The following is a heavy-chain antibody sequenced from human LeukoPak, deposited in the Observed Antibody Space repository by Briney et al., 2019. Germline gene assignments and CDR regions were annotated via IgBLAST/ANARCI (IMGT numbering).Heavy chain of an antibody. D-gene: IGHD3-22*01. CDR3: AKDRYYYYDSSGHFDY. Sequence: GGSLRLCCAASGFTFSSYWMNWARQAPGKGLEWVASINHNGNVNYYVDSVKGRFTISRDNAKNTLYLQMNSLRAEDTAVYYCAKDRYYYYDSSGHFDYWGQGTLVTVSS. J-gene: IGHJ4*02. CDR2: INHNGNVN. CDR1: GFTFSSYW. V-gene: IGHV3-7*03.